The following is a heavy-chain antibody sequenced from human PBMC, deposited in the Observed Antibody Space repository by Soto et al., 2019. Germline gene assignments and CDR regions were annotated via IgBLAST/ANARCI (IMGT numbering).Heavy chain of an antibody. CDR3: ARGGSSGWYVSPYDY. J-gene: IGHJ4*02. D-gene: IGHD6-19*01. V-gene: IGHV3-48*03. Sequence: EVQLVESGGGLVQPGGSLGLSCTASGFTFSSYEMNWVRQAPGKGLEWVLYIGSSGSTKYYADSVKGRFTISRDNAKNSLYLQMNSLRAEATAVYYCARGGSSGWYVSPYDYWGQETLVTVSS. CDR2: IGSSGSTK. CDR1: GFTFSSYE.